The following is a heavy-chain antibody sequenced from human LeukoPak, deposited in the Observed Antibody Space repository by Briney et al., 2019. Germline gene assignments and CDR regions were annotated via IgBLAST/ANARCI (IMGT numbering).Heavy chain of an antibody. Sequence: ASVKVSCKASGYTFSGYYMHWVRQAPRQGLEWMGWINPNSGGTNYAQKFQGRVTMTRDTSISTAYMELSRLRSDDTAVYYCARSTRRAAAGKYYFDYWGQGTLVTVSS. CDR3: ARSTRRAAAGKYYFDY. D-gene: IGHD6-13*01. CDR2: INPNSGGT. J-gene: IGHJ4*02. V-gene: IGHV1-2*02. CDR1: GYTFSGYY.